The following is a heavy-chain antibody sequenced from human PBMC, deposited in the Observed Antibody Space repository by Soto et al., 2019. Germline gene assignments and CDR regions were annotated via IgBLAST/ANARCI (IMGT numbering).Heavy chain of an antibody. CDR2: LSDSGDSI. D-gene: IGHD6-13*01. CDR3: AKVSSSWYAGFFDL. V-gene: IGHV3-23*01. J-gene: IGHJ4*02. CDR1: GFTFSSHA. Sequence: EVQLLESGGGLVQPGRSLRLSCTASGFTFSSHAMTWVRQGPGQGLEWVSGLSDSGDSIYYADSVKGRFTIYRDNSMNTLYLQMNTLRGEDTAVYYCAKVSSSWYAGFFDLWGQGTLVTVSS.